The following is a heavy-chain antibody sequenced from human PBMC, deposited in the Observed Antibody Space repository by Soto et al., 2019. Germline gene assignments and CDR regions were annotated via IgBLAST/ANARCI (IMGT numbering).Heavy chain of an antibody. CDR3: ARVGSGWYGAYGHYGMDV. D-gene: IGHD6-19*01. Sequence: QVQLVQSGAEVKKPGASVKVSCKASGYTFTGYYMHWVRQAPGQGLEWMGWINPNSGGTNYAQKFQGWVTMTRDTSISTAYMELSRLRSDDTAVYYCARVGSGWYGAYGHYGMDVWGQGTTVTVSS. J-gene: IGHJ6*02. CDR2: INPNSGGT. CDR1: GYTFTGYY. V-gene: IGHV1-2*04.